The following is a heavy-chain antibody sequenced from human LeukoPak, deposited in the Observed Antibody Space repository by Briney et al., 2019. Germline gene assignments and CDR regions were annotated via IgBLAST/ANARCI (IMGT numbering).Heavy chain of an antibody. J-gene: IGHJ4*02. CDR2: IRSKAFGGTP. CDR1: GFTFDDYA. CDR3: TRNTVTVHFDY. D-gene: IGHD4-17*01. V-gene: IGHV3-49*04. Sequence: HSGGSLRLSCSASGFTFDDYAVSWVRQAPGRGLEWVGFIRSKAFGGTPEYAASVRGRFTISRDDSKSIAYLQMNSLKTEDTAVYYCTRNTVTVHFDYWSQGTLVTVSS.